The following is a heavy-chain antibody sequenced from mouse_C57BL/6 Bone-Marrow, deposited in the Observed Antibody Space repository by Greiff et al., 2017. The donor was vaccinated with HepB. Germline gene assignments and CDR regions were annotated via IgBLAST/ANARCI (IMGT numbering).Heavy chain of an antibody. J-gene: IGHJ3*01. CDR3: TPYDYDGFAWFAY. Sequence: QVHVKQSGAELVRPGASVTLSCKASGYTFTDYEMHWVKQTPVHGLEWIGAIDPETGGTAYNQKFKGKAILTADKSSSTAYMELRSLTSEDSAVYYCTPYDYDGFAWFAYWGQGTLVTVSA. CDR1: GYTFTDYE. V-gene: IGHV1-15*01. CDR2: IDPETGGT. D-gene: IGHD2-4*01.